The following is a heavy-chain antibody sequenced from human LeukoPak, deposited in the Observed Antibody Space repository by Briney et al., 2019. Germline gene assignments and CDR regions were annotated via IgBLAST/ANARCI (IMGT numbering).Heavy chain of an antibody. D-gene: IGHD6-19*01. Sequence: PGGSLRLSRAASGFTFSNFAMSWVRQAPGKGLEWVSTISGSGGSTFYADSVKGRFPISRDNSNNTLFLQMNSLRAEDTAIYFCAKAGSSGWSSSGGDYWGQGSLVTVSS. CDR3: AKAGSSGWSSSGGDY. CDR1: GFTFSNFA. CDR2: ISGSGGST. V-gene: IGHV3-23*01. J-gene: IGHJ4*02.